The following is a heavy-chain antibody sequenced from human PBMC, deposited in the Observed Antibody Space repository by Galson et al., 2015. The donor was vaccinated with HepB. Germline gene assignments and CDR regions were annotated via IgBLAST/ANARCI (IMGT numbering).Heavy chain of an antibody. J-gene: IGHJ3*02. D-gene: IGHD4-23*01. CDR3: AADSTVVTHGHLRNAFDI. Sequence: SVKVSCKASGFTFTSSAMQWVRQARGQRLEWIGWIVVGSGNTNYAQKFQERVTITRDMSTSTAYMELSSLRSEDTAVYYCAADSTVVTHGHLRNAFDIWGQGTMVTVSS. CDR1: GFTFTSSA. CDR2: IVVGSGNT. V-gene: IGHV1-58*02.